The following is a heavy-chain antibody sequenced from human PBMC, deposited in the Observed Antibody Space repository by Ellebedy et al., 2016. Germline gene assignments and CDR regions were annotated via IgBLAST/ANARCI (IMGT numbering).Heavy chain of an antibody. CDR1: GFTSDDSA. CDR2: ISSSSSYI. CDR3: ARGPGKQWLPRSGYFDL. Sequence: GESLKISCEASGFTSDDSAMHWVRQAPGKGLEWVSSISSSSSYIYYADSVKGRFTISRDNAKNSLYLQMNSLRAEDTAVYYCARGPGKQWLPRSGYFDLWGRGTLVTVSS. D-gene: IGHD6-19*01. V-gene: IGHV3-21*01. J-gene: IGHJ2*01.